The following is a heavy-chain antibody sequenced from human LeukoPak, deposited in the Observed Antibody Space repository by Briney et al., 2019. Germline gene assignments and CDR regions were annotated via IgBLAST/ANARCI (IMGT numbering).Heavy chain of an antibody. J-gene: IGHJ4*02. V-gene: IGHV3-30-3*01. CDR1: GFTFSSYA. D-gene: IGHD3-10*01. CDR3: ARRNPGEYYFDY. Sequence: GGSLRLSCAASGFTFSSYAMHWVRQAPGKGLEWVAVISYDGSSKYYADSVKGRFTISRDNSKNTLYLQMNSLRAEDTAVYYCARRNPGEYYFDYWGQGTLVTVSS. CDR2: ISYDGSSK.